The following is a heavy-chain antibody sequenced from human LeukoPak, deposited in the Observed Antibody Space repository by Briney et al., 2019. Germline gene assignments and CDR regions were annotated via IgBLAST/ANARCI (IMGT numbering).Heavy chain of an antibody. D-gene: IGHD3-3*01. V-gene: IGHV4-39*01. Sequence: PSETLSLTCTVSGGSISSSSYYWGWIRQPPGKGLEWIGSIYYSGSTYYNPSLKSRVTISVDTSKNQFSLKLSSVTAADTAVYYCASPKYYDFWSGYLDWGQGTLVTVSS. CDR2: IYYSGST. CDR1: GGSISSSSYY. J-gene: IGHJ4*02. CDR3: ASPKYYDFWSGYLD.